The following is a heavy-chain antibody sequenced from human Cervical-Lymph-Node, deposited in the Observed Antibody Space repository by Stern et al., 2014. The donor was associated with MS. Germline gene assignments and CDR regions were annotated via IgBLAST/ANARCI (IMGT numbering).Heavy chain of an antibody. CDR2: INPSGGST. Sequence: VQLVESGAEVKKPGASVKVSCKASGYTFTSYYMHWVRQAPGQGLEWMGIINPSGGSTSYAQKFQGRVTLTRDTSTSTVYMELSSRRSEDTAVYYWAREDGGWYVADYWGQGTLVTVSS. D-gene: IGHD6-19*01. CDR3: AREDGGWYVADY. J-gene: IGHJ4*02. CDR1: GYTFTSYY. V-gene: IGHV1-46*01.